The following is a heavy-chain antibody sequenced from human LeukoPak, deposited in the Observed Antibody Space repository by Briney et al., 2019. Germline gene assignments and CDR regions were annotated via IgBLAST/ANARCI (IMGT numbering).Heavy chain of an antibody. CDR2: IIPILGIA. V-gene: IGHV1-69*04. CDR3: ARGTHGFGEYDY. CDR1: GGTFSSYA. J-gene: IGHJ4*02. Sequence: ASVKVSCKASGGTFSSYAISWVRQAPGQGLEWMGRIIPILGIANYAQKFQGSVTITADKSTSTAYMELSSLRSEDTAVYYCARGTHGFGEYDYWGQGTLVTVSS. D-gene: IGHD3-10*01.